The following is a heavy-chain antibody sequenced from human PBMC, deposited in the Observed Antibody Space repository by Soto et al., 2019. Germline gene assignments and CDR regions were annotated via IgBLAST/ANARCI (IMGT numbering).Heavy chain of an antibody. J-gene: IGHJ4*02. CDR2: INPNSGGT. V-gene: IGHV1-2*04. CDR3: ARESGDSSGSYPY. Sequence: ASVKVSCKASGYTFTGYYMHWVRQAPGQGLEWMGWINPNSGGTNYAQKFQGWVTMTRDTSISTAYMERSRLRSDDTAVYYCARESGDSSGSYPYWGQGTLVTVSS. CDR1: GYTFTGYY. D-gene: IGHD6-19*01.